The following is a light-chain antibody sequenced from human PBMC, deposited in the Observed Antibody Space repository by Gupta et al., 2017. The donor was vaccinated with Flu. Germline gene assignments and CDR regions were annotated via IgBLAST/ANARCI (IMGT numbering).Light chain of an antibody. J-gene: IGKJ3*01. CDR2: TIS. Sequence: DIQLTQSPSFLSASIGDRVTITCRASQDITSYLAWYQQKPGKAPELLIHTISSLRSGVPSRFSGNGFGTEFTLTISSLQPEDFATYFCQQVRTNPLSFGPGTRVDL. CDR1: QDITSY. CDR3: QQVRTNPLS. V-gene: IGKV1-9*01.